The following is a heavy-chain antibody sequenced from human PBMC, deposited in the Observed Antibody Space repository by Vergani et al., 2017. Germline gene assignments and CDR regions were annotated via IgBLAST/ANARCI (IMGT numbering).Heavy chain of an antibody. D-gene: IGHD2-2*01. Sequence: QVQLVQSGAEVKKPGASVKVSCKASGYTFTDYFMHWVRQAPGQGLEWMGWINPNSGGTNYAQKFQGRVTMTRDTSISTAFIELRNLGSDDTAFYYCARVETSSNRDYFDYWGQGTLVTGSS. J-gene: IGHJ4*02. CDR3: ARVETSSNRDYFDY. CDR2: INPNSGGT. V-gene: IGHV1-2*02. CDR1: GYTFTDYF.